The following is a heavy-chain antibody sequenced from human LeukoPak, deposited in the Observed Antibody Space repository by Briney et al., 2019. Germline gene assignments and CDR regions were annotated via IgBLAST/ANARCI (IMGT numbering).Heavy chain of an antibody. CDR3: VRQPYYLRGMDV. Sequence: SETLSLTCSVSRGSIGNYYWTWIRQPQGKGLEWIGCVSDSESTYYNPSLKSRVTISVDTSKNQFSLKLSSVSAADTAVYYCVRQPYYLRGMDVWGQGTTVTVSS. D-gene: IGHD3-10*01. CDR2: VSDSEST. V-gene: IGHV4-59*08. J-gene: IGHJ6*02. CDR1: RGSIGNYY.